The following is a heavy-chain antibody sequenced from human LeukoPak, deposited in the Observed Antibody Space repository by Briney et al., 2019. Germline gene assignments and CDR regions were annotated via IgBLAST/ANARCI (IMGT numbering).Heavy chain of an antibody. V-gene: IGHV3-23*01. CDR3: ARRGYHDSSGYDY. Sequence: SGGSLRLSCAASGFTFSSYAMNWVRQAPGKGLEWVSAISGRDSSTYYADSVKGRFTISRDNSKNSVFLQMNNLRVEDTAIYYCARRGYHDSSGYDYWGQGTPVTVSS. CDR2: ISGRDSST. CDR1: GFTFSSYA. D-gene: IGHD3-22*01. J-gene: IGHJ4*02.